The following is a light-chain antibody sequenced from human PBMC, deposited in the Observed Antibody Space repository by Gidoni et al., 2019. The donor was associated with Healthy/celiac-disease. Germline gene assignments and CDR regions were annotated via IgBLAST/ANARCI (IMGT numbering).Light chain of an antibody. CDR1: QSISSW. Sequence: DIQMTQSPSTLSASAGDRVTIPCRASQSISSWLAWYQQKPGKAPKLLIYKASSLESGVPSRCSGSGSVTEFTLTISSLQPDDFATYYCQQYNSYTFGQGTKLEIK. V-gene: IGKV1-5*03. CDR2: KAS. J-gene: IGKJ2*01. CDR3: QQYNSYT.